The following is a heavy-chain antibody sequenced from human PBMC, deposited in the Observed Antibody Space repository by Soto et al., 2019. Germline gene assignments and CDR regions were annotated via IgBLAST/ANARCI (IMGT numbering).Heavy chain of an antibody. Sequence: GASVKVSCKASGGTFSSYAISWVRQAPGQGLEWMGGIIPIFGTANYAQKFQGRVTITADESTSTAYMKLSSLKTEDTAFYYCASLGPQGYSSGWYNWFDPWGQGTLVTVSS. V-gene: IGHV1-69*13. CDR1: GGTFSSYA. J-gene: IGHJ5*02. CDR3: ASLGPQGYSSGWYNWFDP. D-gene: IGHD6-19*01. CDR2: IIPIFGTA.